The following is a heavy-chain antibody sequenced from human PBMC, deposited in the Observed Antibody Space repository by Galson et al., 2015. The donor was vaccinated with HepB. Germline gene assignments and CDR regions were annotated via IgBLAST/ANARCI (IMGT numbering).Heavy chain of an antibody. Sequence: LSLTCTVSGGSISSDDYYWSWIRQPPGKGLEWIGYIYYSGSTYYNPSLKSRVTISVDTSKNQFSLKLSSVTAADTAVYYCARDRDSGCSSGYCYYGMDVWGQGTTVTVSS. CDR3: ARDRDSGCSSGYCYYGMDV. CDR2: IYYSGST. D-gene: IGHD3-22*01. J-gene: IGHJ6*02. CDR1: GGSISSDDYY. V-gene: IGHV4-30-4*01.